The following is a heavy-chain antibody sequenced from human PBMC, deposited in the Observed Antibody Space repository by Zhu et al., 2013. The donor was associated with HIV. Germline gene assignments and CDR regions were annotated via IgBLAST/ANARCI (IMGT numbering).Heavy chain of an antibody. Sequence: QVQLVQSGAEVKKPGASVKVSCKASGYTFTSYDINWVRQATGQGLEWMGWMNPNSGNTGYTQKFQGRVTMTRNTSISTAYMELSSLRSEDTAVYYCATIAAAGPDSHYYGMDVWGQGTTVTVSS. CDR2: MNPNSGNT. J-gene: IGHJ6*02. CDR3: ATIAAAGPDSHYYGMDV. V-gene: IGHV1-8*01. D-gene: IGHD6-13*01. CDR1: GYTFTSYD.